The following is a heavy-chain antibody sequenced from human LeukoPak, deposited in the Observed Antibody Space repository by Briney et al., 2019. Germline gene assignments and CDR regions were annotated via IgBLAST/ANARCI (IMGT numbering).Heavy chain of an antibody. CDR1: GGSISISDYY. V-gene: IGHV4-39*01. Sequence: SETLSLTCIVPGGSISISDYYWGWIRQPPGKGLEWIGSISYSGTYYNPSLKSRLTISVDTPKNQFSLTLTSVAAADTAVYYCARRTSSPVGAIDYWGQGTLVTVSS. D-gene: IGHD1-26*01. CDR3: ARRTSSPVGAIDY. J-gene: IGHJ4*02. CDR2: ISYSGT.